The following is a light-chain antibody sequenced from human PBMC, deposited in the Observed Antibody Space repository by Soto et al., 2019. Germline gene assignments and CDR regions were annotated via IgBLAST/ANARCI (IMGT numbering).Light chain of an antibody. V-gene: IGLV2-8*01. Sequence: QSALTQPPSASGSPGQSVTISCTGTGGDVGGYNYVSWYQHHPGKAPKLMIFEVSKRPSGVPDRFSGSKSGNTASLTVSGLQAEDEADYYCSSYAGSNKLGLFGGGTKLTVL. CDR3: SSYAGSNKLGL. CDR1: GGDVGGYNY. CDR2: EVS. J-gene: IGLJ2*01.